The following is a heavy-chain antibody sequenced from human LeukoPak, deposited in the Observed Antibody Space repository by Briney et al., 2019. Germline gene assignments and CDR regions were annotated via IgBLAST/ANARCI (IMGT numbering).Heavy chain of an antibody. CDR2: ISCSWSDI. V-gene: IGHV3-11*04. CDR1: GFTFSDYY. D-gene: IGHD1-1*01. Sequence: PGGSLRLSCATSGFTFSDYYMIGMRQAPAKGLEGRSYISCSWSDINSADAVKGRFTVSRDNAKSALYLQMNSLRAEDTAVYSRERDFRGTFDYWGQGTLVTVSS. J-gene: IGHJ4*02. CDR3: ERDFRGTFDY.